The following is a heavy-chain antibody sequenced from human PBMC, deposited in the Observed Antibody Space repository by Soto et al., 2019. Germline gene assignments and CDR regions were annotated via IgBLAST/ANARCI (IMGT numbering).Heavy chain of an antibody. Sequence: GGSLRLSCAASGFTFSSYNMNWVRQAPGKGLEWVSSISSSSSYIYYADSVKGRFTISRDNAKNSLYLQMNILRPEDTAVYYCAKVYDFWSEYSHHGMDVWGQGTTVTVSS. CDR3: AKVYDFWSEYSHHGMDV. V-gene: IGHV3-21*01. CDR1: GFTFSSYN. CDR2: ISSSSSYI. J-gene: IGHJ6*02. D-gene: IGHD3-3*01.